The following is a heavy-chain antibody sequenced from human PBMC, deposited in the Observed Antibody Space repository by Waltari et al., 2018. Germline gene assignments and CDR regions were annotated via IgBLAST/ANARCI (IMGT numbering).Heavy chain of an antibody. V-gene: IGHV4-59*08. Sequence: QVQLQESGPGLVNPSETLSLTCTVPGGSIRTHYWSWIRQSPGKGLEWIGYSYYTGSTNYTPSLKSRVSISVDTSKNQLSLKLTSVTAADTAVYYCASDTVLGGFDIWGQGTMVTVSS. J-gene: IGHJ3*02. D-gene: IGHD2-15*01. CDR2: SYYTGST. CDR3: ASDTVLGGFDI. CDR1: GGSIRTHY.